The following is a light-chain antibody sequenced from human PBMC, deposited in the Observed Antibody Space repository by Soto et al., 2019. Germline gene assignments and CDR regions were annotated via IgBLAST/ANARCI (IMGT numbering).Light chain of an antibody. V-gene: IGLV2-14*01. CDR2: DVS. CDR3: SSYTSSSTLYV. J-gene: IGLJ1*01. Sequence: QSALTQPASVSGSPGQSITISCTGTSSDVGDYNYVSWCQQHPGKAPKLMIYDVSNRPSGVSNRFSGSKSGNTASLTISGLQAEDEADYYCSSYTSSSTLYVFGTGTKVT. CDR1: SSDVGDYNY.